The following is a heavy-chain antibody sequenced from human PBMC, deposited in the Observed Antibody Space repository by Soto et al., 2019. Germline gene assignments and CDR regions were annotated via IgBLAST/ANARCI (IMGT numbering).Heavy chain of an antibody. CDR2: ISYDGSNE. CDR1: GFTFSSYG. CDR3: AKDGYYYDSSGYYLNDAFDI. J-gene: IGHJ3*02. D-gene: IGHD3-22*01. V-gene: IGHV3-30*18. Sequence: GGSLRLSCAASGFTFSSYGMHWVRQAPGKGLEWVAIISYDGSNEYYADSVKGRFTISRDNSKNTLYLQMNSLRAEDTAVYYCAKDGYYYDSSGYYLNDAFDIWGQGTMVTVSS.